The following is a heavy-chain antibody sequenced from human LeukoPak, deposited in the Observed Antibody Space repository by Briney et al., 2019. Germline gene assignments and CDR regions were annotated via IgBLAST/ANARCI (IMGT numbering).Heavy chain of an antibody. CDR2: IYYSGST. D-gene: IGHD6-19*01. CDR1: GGSISSGGYY. Sequence: PSQTLSLTCTVSGGSISSGGYYWSWIRQHPGKGLEWIGYIYYSGSTYYNPSLKSRVTISVDTSKNQFSLKLSSVTAADTAVYYCARVRAVAGTEAYYFDYWGQGTLVTVSS. CDR3: ARVRAVAGTEAYYFDY. J-gene: IGHJ4*02. V-gene: IGHV4-31*03.